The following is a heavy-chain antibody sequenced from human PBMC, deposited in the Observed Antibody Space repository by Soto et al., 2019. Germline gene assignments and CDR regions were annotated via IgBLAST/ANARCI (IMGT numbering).Heavy chain of an antibody. CDR2: INAGNGNT. D-gene: IGHD2-21*02. Sequence: QVQLVQSGAEVKKPGASVKVSCKASGYTFTSYAMHWVRQAPGQRLEWMGWINAGNGNTKYSQKFQGRVTITRDTSAGTAYIARSSLRSEDTAVYYCARSIVVVTAADYWGQGTLVTVSS. J-gene: IGHJ4*02. CDR3: ARSIVVVTAADY. CDR1: GYTFTSYA. V-gene: IGHV1-3*01.